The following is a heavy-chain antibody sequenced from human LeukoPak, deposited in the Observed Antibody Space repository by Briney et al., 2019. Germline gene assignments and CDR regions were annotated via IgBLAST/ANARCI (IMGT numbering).Heavy chain of an antibody. CDR3: ARGQWFGDHDAFDI. D-gene: IGHD3-10*01. V-gene: IGHV1-2*02. CDR2: INPNSGGT. J-gene: IGHJ3*02. Sequence: GASVKVSCKASGYTFTGYYMHWVRQAPGQGLEWMGWINPNSGGTNYAQKFQGRVTMTRDTSISTAYMELSRLRSDDTAVYYCARGQWFGDHDAFDIWGQGTMVTVSS. CDR1: GYTFTGYY.